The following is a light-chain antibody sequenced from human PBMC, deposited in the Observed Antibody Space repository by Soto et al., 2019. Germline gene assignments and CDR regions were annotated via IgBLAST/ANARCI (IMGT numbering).Light chain of an antibody. J-gene: IGKJ1*01. CDR2: GAS. V-gene: IGKV3-20*01. CDR3: QQYDNSPWT. Sequence: EIVLTQSPGTLSLSPGERATLSCRASQSVSSSFLAWYQQKPGQAPRLLIYGASSRSTGIPDRFSGSGSGTDFTLTISRPEPEYLPVYYCQQYDNSPWTFGQGTKVEIK. CDR1: QSVSSSF.